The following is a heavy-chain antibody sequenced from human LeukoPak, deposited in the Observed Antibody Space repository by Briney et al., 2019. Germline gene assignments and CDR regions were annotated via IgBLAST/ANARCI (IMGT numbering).Heavy chain of an antibody. CDR1: GFSFGDYD. V-gene: IGHV3-11*01. Sequence: GGSLRLSCSASGFSFGDYDMNWIRQAPGKGLEWVAYIRNDGSTIYDADSVRGRFTISRDNAEKSLYLQMNSLRAEDTAVYYCARVRRQVGSRWFDSWGQGTLVTVSS. CDR3: ARVRRQVGSRWFDS. D-gene: IGHD1-26*01. CDR2: IRNDGSTI. J-gene: IGHJ5*01.